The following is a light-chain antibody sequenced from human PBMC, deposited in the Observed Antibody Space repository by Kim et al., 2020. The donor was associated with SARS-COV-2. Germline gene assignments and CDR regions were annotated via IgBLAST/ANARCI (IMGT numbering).Light chain of an antibody. CDR3: QQLSTYPLT. Sequence: ASVGDRVTITCRASQFIGNYLAWYQQTPGTAPKLMIYDADTLQSGVPSRFSGSGYGTDFTLTISSLQPEDSAIYYCQQLSTYPLTFGGGTKVDIK. V-gene: IGKV1-9*01. J-gene: IGKJ4*01. CDR1: QFIGNY. CDR2: DAD.